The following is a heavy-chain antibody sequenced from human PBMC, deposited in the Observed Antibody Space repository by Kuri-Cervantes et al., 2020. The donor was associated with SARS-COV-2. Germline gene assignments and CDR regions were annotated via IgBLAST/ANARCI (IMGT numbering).Heavy chain of an antibody. CDR1: GFTFSSYA. CDR3: AKGEYQLLYGGISGYYYGMDV. D-gene: IGHD2-2*02. CDR2: ISGSGGST. Sequence: GESLKISCAASGFTFSSYAMSWVRQAPGKGLEWVSAISGSGGSTYYADSVKGRFTISRDNSKNTLYLQMNSLRAEDTAVYSCAKGEYQLLYGGISGYYYGMDVWGQGTTVTVSS. J-gene: IGHJ6*02. V-gene: IGHV3-23*01.